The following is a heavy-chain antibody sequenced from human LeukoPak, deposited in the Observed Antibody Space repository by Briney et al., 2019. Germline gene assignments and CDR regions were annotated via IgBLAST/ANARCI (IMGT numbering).Heavy chain of an antibody. CDR3: ASPSSSGSYSAFYY. V-gene: IGHV3-72*01. CDR2: SRNKADSYTT. Sequence: GGSLRLSCAVSGFTFSDHYMDWVRQAPGKGLEWVGRSRNKADSYTTEYAASVKGRFTISRDDSKSSLYLQMSSLKTDDTAVYYCASPSSSGSYSAFYYWGQGTLVTVSS. J-gene: IGHJ4*02. CDR1: GFTFSDHY. D-gene: IGHD1-26*01.